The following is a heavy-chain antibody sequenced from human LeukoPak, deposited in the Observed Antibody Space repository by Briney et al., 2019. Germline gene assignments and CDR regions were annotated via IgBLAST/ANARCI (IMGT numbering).Heavy chain of an antibody. CDR1: GYSFTSYW. CDR3: ATITTVRGVIKKFDP. CDR2: IYPGDSDT. D-gene: IGHD3-10*01. V-gene: IGHV5-51*01. J-gene: IGHJ5*02. Sequence: LGESLKISCKGSGYSFTSYWIGWVRQMPGKGLEWMGIIYPGDSDTRYSPSFQGQVTVSADKSISTAYLQWSSLKASDTAMYYCATITTVRGVIKKFDPWGQGTLVTVSS.